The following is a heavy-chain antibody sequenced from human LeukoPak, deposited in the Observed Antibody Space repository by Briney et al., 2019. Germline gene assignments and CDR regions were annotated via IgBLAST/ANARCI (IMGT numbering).Heavy chain of an antibody. J-gene: IGHJ4*02. CDR3: ASTGDTAMLYDY. D-gene: IGHD5-18*01. Sequence: GSLRLSCAASGFTFSNYAMSWVRQAPGKGLEWIGEINHSGSTNYNPSLKSRVTISVDTSKNQFSLKLSSVTAADTAVYYCASTGDTAMLYDYWGQGTLVTVSS. CDR2: INHSGST. V-gene: IGHV4-34*01. CDR1: GFTFSNYA.